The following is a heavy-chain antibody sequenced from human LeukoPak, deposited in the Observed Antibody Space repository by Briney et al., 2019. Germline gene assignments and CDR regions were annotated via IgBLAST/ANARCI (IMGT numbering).Heavy chain of an antibody. V-gene: IGHV5-51*01. Sequence: GESLKISFKGSGYSFTSYWIGWVRQIPGKGLEWMGIIYPGDSDTRYSPSFQGQVTISADKSISTAYLQWSSLKASDTAIYYCARGDLVRGVIITFDYWGQGTLVTVSS. CDR3: ARGDLVRGVIITFDY. CDR1: GYSFTSYW. CDR2: IYPGDSDT. D-gene: IGHD3-10*01. J-gene: IGHJ4*02.